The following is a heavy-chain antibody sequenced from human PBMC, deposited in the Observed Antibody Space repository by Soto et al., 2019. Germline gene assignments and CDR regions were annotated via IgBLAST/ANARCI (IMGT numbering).Heavy chain of an antibody. CDR1: GFTFSSYS. J-gene: IGHJ6*02. CDR2: ISSSSSTI. CDR3: ARDDPPYSSSPTYYYYGMDV. V-gene: IGHV3-48*02. D-gene: IGHD6-13*01. Sequence: GGSLRLSCAASGFTFSSYSMNWVRQAPGKGLEWVSYISSSSSTIYYADSVKGRFTISRDNAKNSLYLQMNSLRDEDTAVYYCARDDPPYSSSPTYYYYGMDVWGQGTTVTVSS.